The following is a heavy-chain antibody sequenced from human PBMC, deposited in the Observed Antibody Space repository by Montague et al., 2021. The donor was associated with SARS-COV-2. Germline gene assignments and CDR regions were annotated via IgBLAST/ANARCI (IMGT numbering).Heavy chain of an antibody. V-gene: IGHV4-31*03. D-gene: IGHD2-2*01. J-gene: IGHJ4*02. CDR1: GGSISGSLYY. CDR2: IYHTGST. Sequence: TLSLTCSVSGGSISGSLYYWGWIRQHPGKGLEWIGYIYHTGSTDYDPTLKSRLTISLDASKRDFSLHLNSVTAADTAVYYCVRFRFFSSTSYNGSICGYFDSWGQGIRVTVSS. CDR3: VRFRFFSSTSYNGSICGYFDS.